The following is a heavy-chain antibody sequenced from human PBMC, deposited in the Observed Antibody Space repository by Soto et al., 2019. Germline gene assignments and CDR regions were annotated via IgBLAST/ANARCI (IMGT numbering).Heavy chain of an antibody. Sequence: GGSLRLSCAASGFTFSSYSMNWVRQAPGKGLEWVSSISSSSSYIYYADSVKGRFTISRDNAKNSLYLQMNSLRAEDTAVYYCARDNLFGTYSYGYDAFDIWGQGTMVTVSS. CDR2: ISSSSSYI. CDR3: ARDNLFGTYSYGYDAFDI. D-gene: IGHD5-18*01. J-gene: IGHJ3*02. CDR1: GFTFSSYS. V-gene: IGHV3-21*01.